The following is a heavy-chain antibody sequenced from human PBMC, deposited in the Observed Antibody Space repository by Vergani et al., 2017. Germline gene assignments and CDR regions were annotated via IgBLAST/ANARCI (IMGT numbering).Heavy chain of an antibody. CDR1: GGSINSYY. D-gene: IGHD3-22*01. J-gene: IGHJ3*02. V-gene: IGHV4-59*01. CDR2: IYYSGST. CDR3: ARDRVVITTGAFDI. Sequence: QVQLQESGPGLVKPSETLSLTCTVSGGSINSYYWSWIRQPPGKGLEWIGYIYYSGSTNYNPSLKSRVTISVDTSKNQFSLKLSSVTAADTAVYYCARDRVVITTGAFDIWGQGTMVTVSS.